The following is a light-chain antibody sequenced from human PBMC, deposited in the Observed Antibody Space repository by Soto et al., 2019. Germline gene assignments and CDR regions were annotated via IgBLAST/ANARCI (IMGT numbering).Light chain of an antibody. Sequence: DGVMTQNPLSLPVTLGQPASISCRSSQSLVYRDGNTYVNWCQQRPGQSPRRLIYKVSNRDSGVPDRFSGSGSGTDFTLKISRVEAEDVGVYYCMRGTHWPPTFGQGTKVDIK. CDR1: QSLVYRDGNTY. V-gene: IGKV2-30*01. J-gene: IGKJ1*01. CDR2: KVS. CDR3: MRGTHWPPT.